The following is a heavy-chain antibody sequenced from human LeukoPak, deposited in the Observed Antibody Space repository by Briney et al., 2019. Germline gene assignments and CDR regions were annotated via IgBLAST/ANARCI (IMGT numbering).Heavy chain of an antibody. CDR2: IYYSGST. Sequence: PSETLSLTCTVSGGSISSGGYYWRWIRQHPGKGLEWIGYIYYSGSTYYNPSLKSRVTISVDTSKNQFSLKLSSVTAADTAVYYCARETYYDTMTGYYTKYNWFDPWGQGTLVTVSS. J-gene: IGHJ5*02. D-gene: IGHD3-9*01. CDR3: ARETYYDTMTGYYTKYNWFDP. V-gene: IGHV4-31*03. CDR1: GGSISSGGYY.